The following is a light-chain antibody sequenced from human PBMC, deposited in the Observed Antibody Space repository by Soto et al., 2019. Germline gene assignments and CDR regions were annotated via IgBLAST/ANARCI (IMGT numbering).Light chain of an antibody. CDR2: ELS. Sequence: QSVVTQPASVSGSPGQSITISCTGATGTSSDVGYYHLVSWCQHPPDKLPKVNIYELSQRPSGVCDRFSGSKSGNTASLVIRGLQSEDEADYYCAAWDDILNGYVFGGGTKVTVL. CDR1: SSDVGYYHL. J-gene: IGLJ1*01. CDR3: AAWDDILNGYV. V-gene: IGLV2-14*02.